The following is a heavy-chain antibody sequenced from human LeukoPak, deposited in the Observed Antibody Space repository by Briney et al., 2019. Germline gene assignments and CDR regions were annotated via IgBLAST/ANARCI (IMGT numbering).Heavy chain of an antibody. Sequence: GGSLRLSCAASGFTFSNAWMSWVRQAPGKGLEWVGRIKSKTDGGTTDYAAPVKGRFTISRDDSKNTLYLQMNSLAVEDTAMYYCAKSRRGWQIVTHFFEYWGQGTLVSVSS. CDR3: AKSRRGWQIVTHFFEY. J-gene: IGHJ4*02. V-gene: IGHV3-15*01. CDR1: GFTFSNAW. CDR2: IKSKTDGGTT. D-gene: IGHD1-26*01.